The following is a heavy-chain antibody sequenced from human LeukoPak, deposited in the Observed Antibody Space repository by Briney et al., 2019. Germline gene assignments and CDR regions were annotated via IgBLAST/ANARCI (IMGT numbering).Heavy chain of an antibody. J-gene: IGHJ4*02. V-gene: IGHV3-53*01. CDR1: GFTVSSNY. CDR2: IYSGGST. Sequence: GGSPRLSCAASGFTVSSNYMSWVRQAPGKGLEWVSVIYSGGSTYYADSVKGRFTISRDSSKNTLYLQMNSLRVEDTAVYYCARDRLYISSSEDYWGQGILVTVSS. D-gene: IGHD6-6*01. CDR3: ARDRLYISSSEDY.